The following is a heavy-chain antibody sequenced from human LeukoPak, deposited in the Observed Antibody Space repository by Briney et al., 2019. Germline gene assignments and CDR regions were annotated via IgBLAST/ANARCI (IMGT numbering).Heavy chain of an antibody. J-gene: IGHJ4*02. D-gene: IGHD6-6*01. CDR3: ARGSWSSSIDY. V-gene: IGHV4-30-4*01. CDR2: IYYRGST. Sequence: SETLSLTCTVSGGSISSGDYYWSWIRQPPGKGLEWIGYIYYRGSTYYNPSLKSRLTISVDTSKNQFSLRLSSVTAADTAVHYCARGSWSSSIDYWGQGTLVTVSS. CDR1: GGSISSGDYY.